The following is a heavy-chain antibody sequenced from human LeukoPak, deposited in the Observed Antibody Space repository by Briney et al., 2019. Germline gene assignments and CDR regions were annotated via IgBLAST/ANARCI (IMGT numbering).Heavy chain of an antibody. CDR2: ITHSGST. D-gene: IGHD6-6*01. J-gene: IGHJ5*02. Sequence: SETLSLTCAVYGGSFSDYYWSWIRQPPGEGLEWIGQITHSGSTNYNPSLKSRVTISVDTSKNQFFLRLSSVTAADTAVYYCARGLDVAARRRIDPWGQGTLVTVSS. V-gene: IGHV4-34*01. CDR1: GGSFSDYY. CDR3: ARGLDVAARRRIDP.